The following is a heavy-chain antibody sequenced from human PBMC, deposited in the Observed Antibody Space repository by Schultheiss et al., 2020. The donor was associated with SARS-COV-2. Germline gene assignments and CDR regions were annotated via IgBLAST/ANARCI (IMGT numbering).Heavy chain of an antibody. V-gene: IGHV1-18*01. CDR3: ASGPDSSQKYYYYYYGMDV. CDR2: ISAYNGNT. D-gene: IGHD6-13*01. CDR1: GGTFSSYA. Sequence: ASVKVSCKASGGTFSSYAIYWVRQAPGQGLEWMGWISAYNGNTNYAQKLQGRVTMTTDTSTSTAYMELRSLRSDDTAVYYCASGPDSSQKYYYYYYGMDVWGQGTTVTVSS. J-gene: IGHJ6*02.